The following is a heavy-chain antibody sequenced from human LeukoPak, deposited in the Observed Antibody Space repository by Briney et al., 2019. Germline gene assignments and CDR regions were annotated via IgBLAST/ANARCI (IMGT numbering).Heavy chain of an antibody. Sequence: SETLSLTCTASGGSISSYYWSWIRQPPGKGLEWIGYIYYSGSTNYNPSLKSRVTISVDTSKNQFSLKLSSVTAADTAVYYCARHLVGFDYWGQGTLVTVSS. J-gene: IGHJ4*02. CDR2: IYYSGST. CDR3: ARHLVGFDY. CDR1: GGSISSYY. D-gene: IGHD1-26*01. V-gene: IGHV4-59*08.